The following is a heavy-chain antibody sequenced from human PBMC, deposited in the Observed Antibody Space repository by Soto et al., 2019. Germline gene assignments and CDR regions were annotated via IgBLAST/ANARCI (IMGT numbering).Heavy chain of an antibody. CDR1: GFTFSSYA. D-gene: IGHD2-15*01. J-gene: IGHJ6*02. Sequence: QVQLVESGGGVVQSGRSLRLSCAASGFTFSSYAMYWVRQAPGKGLEWVAIISYDGNNKHYADSVKGRFTIARDNSQNTLYLQMNSLGAEDTAVYYCARAGCDGGTCYTLVGLRYGMDVWGQGTTVTVSS. CDR3: ARAGCDGGTCYTLVGLRYGMDV. CDR2: ISYDGNNK. V-gene: IGHV3-30-3*01.